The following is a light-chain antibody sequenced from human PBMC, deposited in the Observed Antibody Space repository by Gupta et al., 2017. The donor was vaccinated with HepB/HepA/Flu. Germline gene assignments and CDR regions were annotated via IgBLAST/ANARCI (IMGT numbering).Light chain of an antibody. Sequence: EIVLTQSPATLSLSPGERATLSCRASQSVSSYLAWSQQKPGQAPRLLIYDASNTATGIPARFSGSGSGTDFTLTISSLEPEDFAVYYCQQRSSWPTLTFGGGTKVEIK. CDR3: QQRSSWPTLT. CDR2: DAS. V-gene: IGKV3-11*01. CDR1: QSVSSY. J-gene: IGKJ4*01.